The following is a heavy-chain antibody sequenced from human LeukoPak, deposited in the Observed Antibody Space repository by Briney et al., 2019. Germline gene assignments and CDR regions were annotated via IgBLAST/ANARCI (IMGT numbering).Heavy chain of an antibody. Sequence: GGSLRLSCAASGFTFSSYAMSWVRQAPGKGLEWVSAISGSGGSTYYADSVKGRFTISRDNAKNSLFLQMNSLRAEDTAVYYCARDLFHGDYEFDYWGQGTLVTVSS. CDR3: ARDLFHGDYEFDY. CDR1: GFTFSSYA. CDR2: ISGSGGST. V-gene: IGHV3-23*01. D-gene: IGHD4-17*01. J-gene: IGHJ4*02.